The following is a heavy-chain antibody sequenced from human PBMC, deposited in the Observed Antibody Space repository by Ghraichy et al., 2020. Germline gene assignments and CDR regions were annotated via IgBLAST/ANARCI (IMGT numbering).Heavy chain of an antibody. J-gene: IGHJ4*02. D-gene: IGHD2-2*03. CDR1: GGSISSSSYY. Sequence: SQTLSLTCTVSGGSISSSSYYWGWIRQPPGKGLEWIGSIYYSGSTYYNPSLKSRVTISVDTSKNQFSLKLSSVTAADTAVYYCARHMDIVVVPAASNFDYWGQGTLVTVSS. V-gene: IGHV4-39*01. CDR3: ARHMDIVVVPAASNFDY. CDR2: IYYSGST.